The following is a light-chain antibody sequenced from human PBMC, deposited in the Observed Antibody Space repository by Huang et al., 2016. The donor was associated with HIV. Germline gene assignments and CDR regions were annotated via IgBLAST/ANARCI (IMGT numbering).Light chain of an antibody. Sequence: DIQMTQSPSSLSASVGDRVTITCRASQSISNYLNWYQHKPGKAPKVLIYAASRLQSGVPSRFNGSGSGTEFTLTITSLQPEDFASYFCQQSYTTPDTFGQGTKLEIK. CDR2: AAS. V-gene: IGKV1-39*01. CDR3: QQSYTTPDT. CDR1: QSISNY. J-gene: IGKJ2*01.